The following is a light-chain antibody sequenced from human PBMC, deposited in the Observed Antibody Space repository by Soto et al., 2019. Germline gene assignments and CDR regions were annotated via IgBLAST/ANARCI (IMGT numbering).Light chain of an antibody. Sequence: QSALTQPASVSGSPGQSITISCTGTSSDVGGYNYVSWYQQHPGKVTKLMIYEVSNRPSGVSNRFSGSKSGNTASLTVSGLQAEDAADYYCSSYAGSNNLVFGTGTKVTVL. CDR1: SSDVGGYNY. CDR2: EVS. CDR3: SSYAGSNNLV. J-gene: IGLJ1*01. V-gene: IGLV2-14*01.